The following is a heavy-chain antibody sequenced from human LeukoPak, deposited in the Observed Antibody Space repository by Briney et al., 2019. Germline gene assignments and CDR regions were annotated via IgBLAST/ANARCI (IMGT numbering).Heavy chain of an antibody. V-gene: IGHV3-7*04. CDR2: MQPDGSQK. J-gene: IGHJ3*01. CDR1: GFTFSSYW. D-gene: IGHD3-3*01. Sequence: GGSLRLSCAASGFTFSSYWMSWVRQAPGKGLEWVANMQPDGSQKYSIDSVKGRFTISRDNTRNSLHLQMNSLRAEDTAVYYCARGDFWSGDYTDAFDVWGQGTKVTVSS. CDR3: ARGDFWSGDYTDAFDV.